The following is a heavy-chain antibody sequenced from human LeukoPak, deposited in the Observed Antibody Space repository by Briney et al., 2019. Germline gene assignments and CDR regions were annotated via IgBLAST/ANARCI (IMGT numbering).Heavy chain of an antibody. J-gene: IGHJ4*02. CDR3: ARHNYDFWSGYYADY. CDR1: GGSISSSSYY. V-gene: IGHV4-39*01. D-gene: IGHD3-3*01. Sequence: KPSETLSLTCTVSGGSISSSSYYWGWIRQPPGKGLEWIGSIYYSGSTYYNPSLKSRVTISVDTSKNQFSLKLSSVTAADTAVYYCARHNYDFWSGYYADYWGQGTLVTVSS. CDR2: IYYSGST.